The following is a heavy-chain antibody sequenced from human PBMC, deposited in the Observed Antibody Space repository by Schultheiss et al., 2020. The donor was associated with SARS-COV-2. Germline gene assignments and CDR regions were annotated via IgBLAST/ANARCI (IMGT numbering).Heavy chain of an antibody. CDR3: AKEGGSSAYYYYGMDV. CDR1: GFTFSSYA. CDR2: IWYDGSNK. V-gene: IGHV3-30*02. J-gene: IGHJ6*02. Sequence: GGSLRLSCAASGFTFSSYAMSWVRQAPGKGLEWVAVIWYDGSNKYYADSVKGRFTISRDNSKNTLYLQMNSLRAEDTAVYYCAKEGGSSAYYYYGMDVWGQGTTVTVSS. D-gene: IGHD1-26*01.